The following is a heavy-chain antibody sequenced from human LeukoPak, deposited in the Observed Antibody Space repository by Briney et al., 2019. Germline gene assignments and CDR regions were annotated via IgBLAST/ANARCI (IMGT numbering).Heavy chain of an antibody. CDR1: GFTFTDYW. J-gene: IGHJ4*02. V-gene: IGHV3-7*01. D-gene: IGHD6-13*01. CDR3: ARGRGSWYGVYFDY. CDR2: IKRDGSEK. Sequence: PGGSLRLSCAASGFTFTDYWMSWVRQAPGKGLEWVANIKRDGSEKYYVDSVKGRFTISRDNTKNSVYLQMNSLRTEDTAVYYCARGRGSWYGVYFDYWGQGTLVTVSS.